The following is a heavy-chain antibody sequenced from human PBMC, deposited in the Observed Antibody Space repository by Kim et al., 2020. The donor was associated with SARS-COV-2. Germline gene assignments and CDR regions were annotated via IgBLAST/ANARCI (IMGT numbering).Heavy chain of an antibody. CDR1: GFTFGDYA. J-gene: IGHJ4*02. V-gene: IGHV3-49*03. D-gene: IGHD3-3*01. CDR3: TTFHYDFWSGYFGDC. CDR2: IRSKAYGGTT. Sequence: GGSLRLSCTXSGFTFGDYAMSWFRQAPGKGLEWVGFIRSKAYGGTTEYAASVKGRFTISRDDSKSIAYLQMNSLKTEDTAVYYCTTFHYDFWSGYFGDCWGQGTLVTVSS.